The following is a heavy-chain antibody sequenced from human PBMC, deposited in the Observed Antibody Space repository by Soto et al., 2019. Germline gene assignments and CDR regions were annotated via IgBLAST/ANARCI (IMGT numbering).Heavy chain of an antibody. V-gene: IGHV4-30-2*01. Sequence: QLQLRESGSGLVKPSQTLSLTCAVSGGSISSGAYSWSWIRQPPGKGLEWIGFVSHSGSTSYNPSLKSRVTISVDISKNQFSLKLSSMTAADTAIYSCARWMRSSGYFRAFDIWGQGTTVTVSS. CDR2: VSHSGST. CDR3: ARWMRSSGYFRAFDI. CDR1: GGSISSGAYS. J-gene: IGHJ3*02. D-gene: IGHD3-22*01.